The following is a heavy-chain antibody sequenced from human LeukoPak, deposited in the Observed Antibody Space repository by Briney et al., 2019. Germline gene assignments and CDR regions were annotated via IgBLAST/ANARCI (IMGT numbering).Heavy chain of an antibody. D-gene: IGHD4-11*01. Sequence: GGSLRLSCAASGFTFSSYAMTWVRQAPGKGLEWVSLISGSGDSTYYADSVKGRFTISRDNSKNTVYLQMNSLRAEDTAVYYCAREYSNYVYYYYGMDVWGQGTTVTVSS. CDR1: GFTFSSYA. CDR2: ISGSGDST. CDR3: AREYSNYVYYYYGMDV. J-gene: IGHJ6*02. V-gene: IGHV3-23*01.